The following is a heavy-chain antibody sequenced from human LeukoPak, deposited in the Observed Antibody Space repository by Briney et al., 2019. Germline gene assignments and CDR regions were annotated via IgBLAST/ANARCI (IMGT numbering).Heavy chain of an antibody. CDR2: IIGSGGST. CDR3: AKDGPADRYYFDY. CDR1: GFTFSIFA. J-gene: IGHJ4*02. Sequence: GGSLRLSCAASGFTFSIFAMSWVRQTPGKGLEWVSSIIGSGGSTYYADSVKGRFTLSRDNSKNTLYLQMNSLRAEDTAIYYCAKDGPADRYYFDYWGQGTLVTVSS. V-gene: IGHV3-23*01.